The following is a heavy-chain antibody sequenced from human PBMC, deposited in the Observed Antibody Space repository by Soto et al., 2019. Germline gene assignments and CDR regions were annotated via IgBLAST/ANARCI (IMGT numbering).Heavy chain of an antibody. CDR3: ASDMYYDFWSGHNRSYYYGMDV. Sequence: ASVKVSCKASGYTFTGYYMHWVRQAPGQGLEWMGWINPNSGGTNYAQKFKGWVTMTRDTSISTAYMELSRLRSDDTAVYYCASDMYYDFWSGHNRSYYYGMDVWGQGTTVTVSS. CDR1: GYTFTGYY. D-gene: IGHD3-3*01. CDR2: INPNSGGT. V-gene: IGHV1-2*04. J-gene: IGHJ6*02.